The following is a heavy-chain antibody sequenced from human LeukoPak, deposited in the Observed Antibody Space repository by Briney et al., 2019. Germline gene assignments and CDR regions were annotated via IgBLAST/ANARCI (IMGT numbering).Heavy chain of an antibody. Sequence: PSETLSLTCTVSGGSISSYYWSWIRQPPGKGLEWIGYIYYSGSTNYNPSLKSRVTISVDTSKNQFSLKLSSVTAADTAVYYCARDPRAFRSLVPRYCSGGSCPYWYFDLWGRGTLVTVS. CDR1: GGSISSYY. J-gene: IGHJ2*01. CDR2: IYYSGST. D-gene: IGHD2-15*01. V-gene: IGHV4-59*01. CDR3: ARDPRAFRSLVPRYCSGGSCPYWYFDL.